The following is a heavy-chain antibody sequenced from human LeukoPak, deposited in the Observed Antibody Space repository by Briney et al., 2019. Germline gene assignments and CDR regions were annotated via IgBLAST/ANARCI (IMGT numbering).Heavy chain of an antibody. D-gene: IGHD1-1*01. J-gene: IGHJ4*02. CDR1: GFTFLSYS. Sequence: PGGSLRLSCTASGFTFLSYSMNWVRQAPGKGLEWVSYISSSSSYIYYADSVKGRFTISRDNAKNSLYLQMNSLRAEDTAVYYCASSRYNWNTPGGYWGQGTLVTVSS. CDR2: ISSSSSYI. V-gene: IGHV3-21*05. CDR3: ASSRYNWNTPGGY.